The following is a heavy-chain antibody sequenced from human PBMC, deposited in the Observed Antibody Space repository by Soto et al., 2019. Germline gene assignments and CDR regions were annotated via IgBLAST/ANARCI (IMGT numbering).Heavy chain of an antibody. CDR2: IIPILGIA. V-gene: IGHV1-69*02. J-gene: IGHJ6*03. CDR1: GGTFSSYT. Sequence: SVKVSCKASGGTFSSYTISWVRQAPGQGLEWMGRIIPILGIANYAQKFQGRVTIIADKSTSTAYMELSSLRSEDTAVYYCALGYCSSTSCYSNYYYYYMDVWGKGTTVTVSS. D-gene: IGHD2-2*01. CDR3: ALGYCSSTSCYSNYYYYYMDV.